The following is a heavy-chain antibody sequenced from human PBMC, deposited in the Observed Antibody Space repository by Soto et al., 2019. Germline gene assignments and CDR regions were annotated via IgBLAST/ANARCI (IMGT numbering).Heavy chain of an antibody. CDR1: GYSFANYW. CDR3: ARHPYIGGLDV. D-gene: IGHD2-15*01. Sequence: GESLKISCQGSGYSFANYWISWVRQVPGKGLEWMGRFNPSDSYTDYNPSFQGHVTISADKSISTAYVQWSSLKASDTAMYFCARHPYIGGLDVWGQGTAVTVSS. CDR2: FNPSDSYT. J-gene: IGHJ6*02. V-gene: IGHV5-10-1*01.